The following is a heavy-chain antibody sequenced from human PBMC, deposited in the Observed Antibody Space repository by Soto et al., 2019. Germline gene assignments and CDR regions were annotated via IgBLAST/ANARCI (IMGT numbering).Heavy chain of an antibody. Sequence: SETLSLTCTVSGGPMSSHYWTWLRQPPGKGLEWIGYISYSGSTYYNPSLKSRVTISADTSRNQFSLKLSSVIAADTAVYYCARADPDASVGYWGQGTLVTVSS. J-gene: IGHJ4*02. CDR3: ARADPDASVGY. V-gene: IGHV4-59*11. D-gene: IGHD3-16*01. CDR1: GGPMSSHY. CDR2: ISYSGST.